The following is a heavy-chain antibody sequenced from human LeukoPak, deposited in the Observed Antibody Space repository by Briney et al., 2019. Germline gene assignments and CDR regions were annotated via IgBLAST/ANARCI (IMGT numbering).Heavy chain of an antibody. D-gene: IGHD1-26*01. J-gene: IGHJ5*02. CDR1: GFTFSSYG. Sequence: GGSLRLSCAASGFTFSSYGMHWVRPAPGKGLEWVGFIRSKAYGGTTEYAASVKGRFTISRDDSKIVAYLQMNSLKTEDTAVYYCTIVGAAWGQGTLVAVSS. V-gene: IGHV3-49*04. CDR3: TIVGAA. CDR2: IRSKAYGGTT.